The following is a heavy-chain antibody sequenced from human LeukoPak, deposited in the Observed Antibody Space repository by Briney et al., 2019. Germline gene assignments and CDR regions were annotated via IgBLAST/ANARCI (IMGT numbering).Heavy chain of an antibody. CDR1: RGSICIGGYY. CDR3: ARGVRRYCSSTSCYTTGFDP. D-gene: IGHD2-2*02. V-gene: IGHV4-31*03. J-gene: IGHJ5*02. CDR2: IYYSGST. Sequence: SGTPSLTSTLSRGSICIGGYYSSWIRQHPRNGLELIGYIYYSGSTYYNPSLKSRVTISVDTSKNQFSLKLSSVTAADTAVYYCARGVRRYCSSTSCYTTGFDPWGQGTLVTVSS.